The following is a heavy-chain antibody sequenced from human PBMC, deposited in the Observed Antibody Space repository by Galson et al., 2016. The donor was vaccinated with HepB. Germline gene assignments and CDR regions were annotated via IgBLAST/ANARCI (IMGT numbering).Heavy chain of an antibody. D-gene: IGHD1-26*01. V-gene: IGHV3-30*07. J-gene: IGHJ4*02. CDR3: ERRVWDRAN. Sequence: SLRLSCAASGFNFNSYAITWVRQAPGKGLEWVSLISFDGTHTHYAESVKGRFTISRDNSKNMAYLEMKSLRVEDTAVYYCERRVWDRANWGQGTLVTVSS. CDR1: GFNFNSYA. CDR2: ISFDGTHT.